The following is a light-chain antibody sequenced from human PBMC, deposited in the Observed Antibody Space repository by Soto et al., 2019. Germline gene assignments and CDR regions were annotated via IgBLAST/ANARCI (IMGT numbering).Light chain of an antibody. CDR2: GAS. CDR1: QSVSSN. V-gene: IGKV3-15*01. CDR3: QQYNNWPLT. J-gene: IGKJ5*01. Sequence: EIVMTQSPATLSVSPWERATLSCRASQSVSSNLAWYQQKPGQAPRRLIYGASGRATGIPVRFSGSGSGTEFTLTISSLQSEDFAVYYCQQYNNWPLTFGQGTRLEIK.